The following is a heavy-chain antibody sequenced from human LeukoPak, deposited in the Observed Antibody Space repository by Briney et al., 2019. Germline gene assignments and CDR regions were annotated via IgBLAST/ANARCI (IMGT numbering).Heavy chain of an antibody. Sequence: PGGSLRLSCAASGFTFSTYWMTWVRQAPGKGLEWVANIKQEGSEIRYVDSVKGRFTISRDNAKNSLYLQMNSLRAEDTAVYYCARDYYGPTRGDFGYWGQGTLVTVSS. D-gene: IGHD3-22*01. J-gene: IGHJ4*02. CDR1: GFTFSTYW. CDR3: ARDYYGPTRGDFGY. CDR2: IKQEGSEI. V-gene: IGHV3-7*01.